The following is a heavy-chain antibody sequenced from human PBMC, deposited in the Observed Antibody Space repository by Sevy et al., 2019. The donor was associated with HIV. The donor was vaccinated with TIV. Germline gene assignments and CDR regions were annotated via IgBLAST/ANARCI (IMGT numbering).Heavy chain of an antibody. CDR2: ISYDGHMK. CDR3: ARGGSGSFDPFYYYYDMDV. D-gene: IGHD3-10*01. Sequence: GGPLRLSCTASGFTFSTHAAHWVRQAPGKGLEWVAVISYDGHMKYYADSVKGRFTISRDNSKSALYMDMNSLRPDDTARYYCARGGSGSFDPFYYYYDMDVWGQGTTVTVSS. V-gene: IGHV3-30-3*01. CDR1: GFTFSTHA. J-gene: IGHJ6*02.